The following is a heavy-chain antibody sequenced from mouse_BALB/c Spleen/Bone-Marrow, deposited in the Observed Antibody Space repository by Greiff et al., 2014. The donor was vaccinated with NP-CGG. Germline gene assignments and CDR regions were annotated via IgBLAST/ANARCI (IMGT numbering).Heavy chain of an antibody. V-gene: IGHV1S41*01. D-gene: IGHD1-1*01. Sequence: DLVKPGASVKLSCKASGYTFTSYWINWIKQRPGQGLEWIGRIAPGSGSTYYNEMFKGKATLTADTSSSTAYIQLSSLSSEDSAVYFCARFPFYYGSSFYYFDHWGQGTTLTVSS. CDR2: IAPGSGST. J-gene: IGHJ2*01. CDR3: ARFPFYYGSSFYYFDH. CDR1: GYTFTSYW.